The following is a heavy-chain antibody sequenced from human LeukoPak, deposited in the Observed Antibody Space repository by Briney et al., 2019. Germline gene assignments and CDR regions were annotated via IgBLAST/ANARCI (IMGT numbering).Heavy chain of an antibody. CDR2: IIPILGIA. Sequence: GASVKFSCKASGGTSSSYAISWVRQAPGQGLEWMGRIIPILGIANYAQKFQGRVTITADKSTSTAYMELSSLRSEDTAVYYCARVQRYGDYGEWGQGTLVTVSS. CDR1: GGTSSSYA. J-gene: IGHJ4*02. CDR3: ARVQRYGDYGE. V-gene: IGHV1-69*04. D-gene: IGHD4-17*01.